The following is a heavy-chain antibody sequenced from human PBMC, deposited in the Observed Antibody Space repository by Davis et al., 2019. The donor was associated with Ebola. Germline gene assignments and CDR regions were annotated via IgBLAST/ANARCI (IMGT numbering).Heavy chain of an antibody. CDR2: ISYDGTNK. Sequence: GESLKISCAASGFTFSTYPMHWVRQAPGKGLGWVAVISYDGTNKYYADSVKGRFTISRDNSKNTLYLQMNSLRDEDTAVYYCARSIGSYWEGGPVDYWGQGTLVTVSS. D-gene: IGHD1-26*01. CDR1: GFTFSTYP. CDR3: ARSIGSYWEGGPVDY. J-gene: IGHJ4*02. V-gene: IGHV3-30-3*01.